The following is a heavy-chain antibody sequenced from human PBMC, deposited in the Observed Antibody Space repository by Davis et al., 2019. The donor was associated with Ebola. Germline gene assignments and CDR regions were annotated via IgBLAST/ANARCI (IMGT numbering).Heavy chain of an antibody. V-gene: IGHV3-7*03. Sequence: PGGSLRLSCAASGFTFRSYWMSWVRQAPGKGLEWVAKIKEDGSEKLEVDSVKGRFTISRDNAKDSLYLQMNSLRAEDTAVYYCARGSRNMDVCGQGTTVTVSS. CDR3: ARGSRNMDV. CDR1: GFTFRSYW. CDR2: IKEDGSEK. J-gene: IGHJ6*02.